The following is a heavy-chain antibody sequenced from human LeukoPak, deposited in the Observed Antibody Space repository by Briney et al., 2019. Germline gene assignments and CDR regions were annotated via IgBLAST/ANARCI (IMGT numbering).Heavy chain of an antibody. V-gene: IGHV4-38-2*02. CDR1: GYSLSSGYY. Sequence: PSETLSLTCTVSGYSLSSGYYWGWIRQPPGKGLEWIGSVDHSGGTYYNPSLRSRVSISVDTSKNQFSLKLSSVTAADTAVYYCARKRYGWFGETPYLDYWGQGTLVTVSS. CDR2: VDHSGGT. CDR3: ARKRYGWFGETPYLDY. D-gene: IGHD3-10*01. J-gene: IGHJ4*02.